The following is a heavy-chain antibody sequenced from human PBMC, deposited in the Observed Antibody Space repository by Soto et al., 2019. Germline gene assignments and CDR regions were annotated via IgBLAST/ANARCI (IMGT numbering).Heavy chain of an antibody. D-gene: IGHD1-1*01. CDR1: GYIFTNYA. V-gene: IGHV1-3*01. J-gene: IGHJ4*02. Sequence: QVQLVQSGAEMKKPGASVKVSCKTSGYIFTNYAIHWVRQAPGQSLEWLGWIDAANGKTEFSQRFQGRVTLTRDTSATTAYMELSSLTSEDTAVYYCARDRTVQLERRGAPDYWGQGTLVTVSS. CDR2: IDAANGKT. CDR3: ARDRTVQLERRGAPDY.